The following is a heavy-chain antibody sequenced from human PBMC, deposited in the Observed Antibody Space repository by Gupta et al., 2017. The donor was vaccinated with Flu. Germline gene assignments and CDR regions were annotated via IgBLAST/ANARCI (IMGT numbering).Heavy chain of an antibody. V-gene: IGHV1-69*06. Sequence: QVQLVQSGAEVKKPGSSVRVSCKASGGTLSSYAISWVRQAPGQGHEWMGGIIPIFGTANDAQKFQDRVTITADKSTSTAYMEQSSLRSEDTAVYYCATNSDYGYVAYYYYYYGMDVWGQGTTVTVSS. J-gene: IGHJ6*02. CDR3: ATNSDYGYVAYYYYYYGMDV. D-gene: IGHD5-18*01. CDR1: GGTLSSYA. CDR2: IIPIFGTA.